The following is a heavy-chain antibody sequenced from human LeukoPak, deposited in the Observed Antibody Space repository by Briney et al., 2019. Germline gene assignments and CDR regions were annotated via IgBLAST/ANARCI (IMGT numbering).Heavy chain of an antibody. J-gene: IGHJ4*02. D-gene: IGHD3-22*01. V-gene: IGHV1-18*01. CDR1: GYTFISNG. CDR2: ISAYNGNT. Sequence: GASVKVSCKASGYTFISNGISWVRQAPGQGLEWMGWISAYNGNTNYAQKLQGRVTMTTDTSTSTAYMELRSLRSDDTAVYYCARDLRNYYDSSGYWDYWGQGTLVTVSS. CDR3: ARDLRNYYDSSGYWDY.